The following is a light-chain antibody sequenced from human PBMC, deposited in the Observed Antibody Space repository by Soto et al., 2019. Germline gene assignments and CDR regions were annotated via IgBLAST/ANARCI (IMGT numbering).Light chain of an antibody. CDR1: QSISSNF. CDR2: GAS. V-gene: IGKV3-20*01. J-gene: IGKJ2*01. Sequence: NVLTQSPGTLSLSPGERATLSCGASQSISSNFLAWYQQKPGQAPRLLIYGASKRIPGIPDRFSGSGSGTDFTLTISRLEPEDFAVYYCQEYGYSYTFGQGTKVDIK. CDR3: QEYGYSYT.